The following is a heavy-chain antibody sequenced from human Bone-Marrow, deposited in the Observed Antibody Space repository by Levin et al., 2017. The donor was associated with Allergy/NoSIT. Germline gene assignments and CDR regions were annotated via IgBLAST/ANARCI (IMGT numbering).Heavy chain of an antibody. CDR3: ARLEFTSNWRYFDY. Sequence: KPGESLKISCKASGYRFSAYWIAWVRQMPGKGLEWVGNVYCGDSETKYSPSFKGQVTISVDASLNTAYLRWRSLRASDTAIYYCARLEFTSNWRYFDYWGQGTLVIASP. CDR1: GYRFSAYW. V-gene: IGHV5-51*01. CDR2: VYCGDSET. J-gene: IGHJ4*02. D-gene: IGHD6-13*01.